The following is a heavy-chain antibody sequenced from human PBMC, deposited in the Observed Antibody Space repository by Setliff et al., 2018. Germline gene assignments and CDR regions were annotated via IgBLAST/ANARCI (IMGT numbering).Heavy chain of an antibody. J-gene: IGHJ6*03. Sequence: ASVKVSCKASGDPFTAYGVSWVRQAPGQGLEWMGAINPVLGMTDYAQKFQGRLTITAYKSTTTVYMELSSLRFDDTALYYCARDPSPKVHPSRLTYFYHMDVWGTGTTVTVSS. CDR1: GDPFTAYG. CDR3: ARDPSPKVHPSRLTYFYHMDV. D-gene: IGHD6-6*01. CDR2: INPVLGMT. V-gene: IGHV1-69*10.